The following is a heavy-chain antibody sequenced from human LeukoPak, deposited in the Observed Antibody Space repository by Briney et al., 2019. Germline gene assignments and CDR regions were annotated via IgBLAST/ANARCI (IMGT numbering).Heavy chain of an antibody. Sequence: GRSLRLSCAASRFTFSSYGMHWVRQAPGKGLEWVAFISYDGINKYYADSVKGRFTISRDNSKNTLFLQMNSLRAEDTAVYYCAKGPYSYGSDYGVDVWGQGTTVTVSS. CDR3: AKGPYSYGSDYGVDV. V-gene: IGHV3-30*18. D-gene: IGHD5-18*01. CDR1: RFTFSSYG. CDR2: ISYDGINK. J-gene: IGHJ6*02.